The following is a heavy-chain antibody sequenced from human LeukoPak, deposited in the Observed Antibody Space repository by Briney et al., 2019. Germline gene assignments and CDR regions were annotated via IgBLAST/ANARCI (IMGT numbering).Heavy chain of an antibody. V-gene: IGHV4-34*01. CDR3: AILGYCSSASCYAIPI. D-gene: IGHD2-2*01. J-gene: IGHJ4*02. CDR2: ITHRGTT. Sequence: PSETLSLTCAVYGGSFSSYYWTWVRQPPGKGLEWIGEITHRGTTHYNPSLKSRVTISVDTQFALKLTSVTAADTAVYYCAILGYCSSASCYAIPIWGQGSLATVSS. CDR1: GGSFSSYY.